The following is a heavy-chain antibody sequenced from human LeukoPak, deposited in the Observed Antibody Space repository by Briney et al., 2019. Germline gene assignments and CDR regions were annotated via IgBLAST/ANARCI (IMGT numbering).Heavy chain of an antibody. V-gene: IGHV3-43*01. CDR3: AAVSIAEAGPDY. D-gene: IGHD6-19*01. CDR1: RISFYEHS. Sequence: TGGSLRLSCAASRISFYEHSMHWVRQAPGQGLEWVSVITWDGDTYYADSVRGRFTISRDNNKNSLYLQMSSLRTDDTALYYCAAVSIAEAGPDYWGQGTLVTVSS. CDR2: ITWDGDT. J-gene: IGHJ4*02.